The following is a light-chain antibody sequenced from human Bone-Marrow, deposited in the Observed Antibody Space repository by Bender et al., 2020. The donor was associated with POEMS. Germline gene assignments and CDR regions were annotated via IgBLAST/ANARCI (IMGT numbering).Light chain of an antibody. CDR2: EVG. V-gene: IGLV2-14*01. CDR1: STDIGAFNF. J-gene: IGLJ2*01. CDR3: VAWDDTLNGWV. Sequence: QSALTQPASVSGSPGQSITVSCTGTSTDIGAFNFVSWFQQHPGKAPKLIISEVGNRPSGVSHRFSGSKSGNTASLTISGLQAEDEADYYCVAWDDTLNGWVFGGGTKLTVL.